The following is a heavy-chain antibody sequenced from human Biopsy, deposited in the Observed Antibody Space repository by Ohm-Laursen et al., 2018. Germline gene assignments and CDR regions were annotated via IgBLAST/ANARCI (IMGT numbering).Heavy chain of an antibody. CDR1: GVTLSGYG. D-gene: IGHD3-10*01. V-gene: IGHV3-21*06. CDR3: ATELLPPGVGGPWLDS. Sequence: GSLRLSCSAFGVTLSGYGMNWVRQAPGKGLEWVSSISASSSYIYYADSVKGRFTVSRDNTKNTLYLQMNSLRAADTAIYFCATELLPPGVGGPWLDSWGQGTPVTVSS. J-gene: IGHJ5*01. CDR2: ISASSSYI.